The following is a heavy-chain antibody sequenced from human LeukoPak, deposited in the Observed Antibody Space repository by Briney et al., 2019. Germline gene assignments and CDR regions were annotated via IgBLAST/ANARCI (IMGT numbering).Heavy chain of an antibody. D-gene: IGHD3-10*01. CDR3: ARDYYGSGSSSDY. CDR1: GFTFSNFW. Sequence: GGSLRLSCAASGFTFSNFWMSWVRQAPGKGLEWVANIKQDGSEKHYVDSVKGRFTISRDNAKNSLYLQMNSLGAEDTAVYHCARDYYGSGSSSDYWGQGTLVTVSS. J-gene: IGHJ4*02. CDR2: IKQDGSEK. V-gene: IGHV3-7*01.